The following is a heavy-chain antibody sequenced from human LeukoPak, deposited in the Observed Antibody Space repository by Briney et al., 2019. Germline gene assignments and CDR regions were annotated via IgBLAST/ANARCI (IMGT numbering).Heavy chain of an antibody. V-gene: IGHV4-31*03. D-gene: IGHD3-10*01. J-gene: IGHJ4*02. CDR2: IYYSGST. CDR3: AREETYGSGSYVDY. Sequence: SEPLSLTSTVSGGSISSGGYYWSWIRQHPGKGLEWIGYIYYSGSTYYNPSLKSRVTISVDTSKNQFSLKLSSVTAADTAVYYCAREETYGSGSYVDYWGQGTLVTVSS. CDR1: GGSISSGGYY.